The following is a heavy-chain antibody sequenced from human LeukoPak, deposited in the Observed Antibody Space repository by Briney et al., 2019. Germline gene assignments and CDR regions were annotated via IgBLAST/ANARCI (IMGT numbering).Heavy chain of an antibody. V-gene: IGHV3-23*01. Sequence: GGSLRLSCAASGFTLSSYAMSWVRQAPGKGLEWVSAISGSGGSTYYADSVKGRFTISRDNSKNTLYLQMNSLRAEDTAVYYCAKDYDFWSGPNDIWGQGTMVTVSS. CDR1: GFTLSSYA. D-gene: IGHD3-3*01. CDR2: ISGSGGST. J-gene: IGHJ3*02. CDR3: AKDYDFWSGPNDI.